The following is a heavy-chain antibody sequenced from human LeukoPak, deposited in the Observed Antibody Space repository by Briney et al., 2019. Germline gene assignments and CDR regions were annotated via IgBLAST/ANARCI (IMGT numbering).Heavy chain of an antibody. CDR1: GFTFSSYG. CDR3: AKAHYYDSSGSFDY. Sequence: GGSLRLSCAASGFTFSSYGMHWVRQAPGKGLEWVAFIRYDGSNKYYADSVKGRFTISIDNSKNTLYLQMNSLRAEDTAVYYCAKAHYYDSSGSFDYWGQGTLVTVSS. J-gene: IGHJ4*02. V-gene: IGHV3-30*02. CDR2: IRYDGSNK. D-gene: IGHD3-22*01.